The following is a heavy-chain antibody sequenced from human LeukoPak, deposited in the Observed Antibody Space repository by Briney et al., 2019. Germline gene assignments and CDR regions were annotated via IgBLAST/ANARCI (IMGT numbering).Heavy chain of an antibody. CDR3: ARSGYCSGGSCYDDAFDI. CDR1: GGSISSYY. D-gene: IGHD2-15*01. J-gene: IGHJ3*02. V-gene: IGHV4-4*07. CDR2: IYTSGST. Sequence: SETLSLTCTVSGGSISSYYWSWIRQPAGKGLEWIGRIYTSGSTNYNPSLKSRVTMSVDTSKSQFSLKLSSVTAADTAVYYCARSGYCSGGSCYDDAFDIWGQGTMVTVSS.